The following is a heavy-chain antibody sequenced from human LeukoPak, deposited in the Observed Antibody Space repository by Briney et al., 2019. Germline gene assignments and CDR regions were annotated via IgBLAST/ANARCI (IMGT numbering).Heavy chain of an antibody. CDR1: GFTFSSYG. Sequence: GGSLRLSCAASGFTFSSYGMHWVRQAPGKGLEWVAVIWYDGSNKYYADSVKGRFTISRDNSKDTLYLQMNSLRAEDTAVYYCAREGGWERLRGAFDIWGQGTMVTVSS. J-gene: IGHJ3*02. CDR2: IWYDGSNK. CDR3: AREGGWERLRGAFDI. D-gene: IGHD1-26*01. V-gene: IGHV3-33*01.